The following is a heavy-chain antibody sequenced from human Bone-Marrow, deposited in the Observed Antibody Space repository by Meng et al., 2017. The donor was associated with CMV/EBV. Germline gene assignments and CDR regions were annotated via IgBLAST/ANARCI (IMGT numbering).Heavy chain of an antibody. J-gene: IGHJ3*02. Sequence: GESLKISCAASGFTFSSYDMHWVRQATGKGLEWVSAIGTAGDTYYPGSVKGRFTISRENAKNSLYLQMNSLRAGDTAVYYCARARYCSGGSCDYAFDIWGQGTIVTVS. CDR2: IGTAGDT. CDR1: GFTFSSYD. D-gene: IGHD2-15*01. V-gene: IGHV3-13*01. CDR3: ARARYCSGGSCDYAFDI.